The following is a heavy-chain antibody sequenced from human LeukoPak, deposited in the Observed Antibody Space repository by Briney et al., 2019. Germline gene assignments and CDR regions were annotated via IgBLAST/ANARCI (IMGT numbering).Heavy chain of an antibody. CDR1: GGSIISSAYY. V-gene: IGHV4-30-4*08. J-gene: IGHJ4*02. D-gene: IGHD6-19*01. Sequence: PSQNLSLTCTVSGGSIISSAYYWSWIRQPPGKGLEWIGYSYYSGSTYYEPSLKSRVTISLNTSKNQSSLKLSSVSAEDTAVYYCVRTEVSSGSEDYWGQGTLVTVSS. CDR3: VRTEVSSGSEDY. CDR2: SYYSGST.